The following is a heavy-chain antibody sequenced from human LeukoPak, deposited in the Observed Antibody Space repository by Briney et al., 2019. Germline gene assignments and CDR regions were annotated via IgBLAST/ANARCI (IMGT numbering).Heavy chain of an antibody. V-gene: IGHV2-5*01. CDR2: IYWNDDK. Sequence: SGPTLVNPTQTLTLTCTFSGFSLSTSGMGVGWIRQPPGKALEWLALIYWNDDKRYSPSLKSRLTITKGTSKNQVVLTMTNMDPVDTATYYCAQTTRGYCSSTSCLEGFDPWGQGTLVTVSS. CDR1: GFSLSTSGMG. D-gene: IGHD2-2*01. CDR3: AQTTRGYCSSTSCLEGFDP. J-gene: IGHJ5*02.